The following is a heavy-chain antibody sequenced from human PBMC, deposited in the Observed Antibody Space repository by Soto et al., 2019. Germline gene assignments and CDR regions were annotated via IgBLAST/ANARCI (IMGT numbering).Heavy chain of an antibody. Sequence: GASVKVSCKASGYTFTSYGISWVRQAPGQGLEWMGWISAYNGNTNYAQKLQGRVTMTTDTSTSTAYMELRSLRSDDTAVYYCARQHYYGSGSYYTYFDYWGQGTLVTVSS. CDR3: ARQHYYGSGSYYTYFDY. CDR1: GYTFTSYG. CDR2: ISAYNGNT. V-gene: IGHV1-18*01. J-gene: IGHJ4*02. D-gene: IGHD3-10*01.